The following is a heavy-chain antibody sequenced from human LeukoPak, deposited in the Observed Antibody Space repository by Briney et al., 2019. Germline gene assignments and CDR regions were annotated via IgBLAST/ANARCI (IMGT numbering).Heavy chain of an antibody. CDR1: GGSFSGYY. J-gene: IGHJ4*02. D-gene: IGHD2-2*01. CDR2: INHSGST. CDR3: ARDRAYCSSSTCRQPFDY. Sequence: SETLPLTCAVYGGSFSGYYWSWIRQPPGKGLEWIGEINHSGSTNYNPSLKSRVSISVDTSKNQFTLKLSSVTAADTAVYYCARDRAYCSSSTCRQPFDYWGQGTLVTVSS. V-gene: IGHV4-34*01.